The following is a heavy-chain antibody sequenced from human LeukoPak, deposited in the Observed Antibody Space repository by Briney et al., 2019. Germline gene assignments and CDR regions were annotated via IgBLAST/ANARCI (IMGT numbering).Heavy chain of an antibody. J-gene: IGHJ5*02. V-gene: IGHV4-4*07. CDR2: IYTSGST. D-gene: IGHD6-13*01. Sequence: PSETLSLTCTVSGGSISSYYWSWIRQPAGKGLEWIGRIYTSGSTNYNPSLKSRVTMSVDTSKNQFSLKLSSVTAADTAVYYCASGGGIAAAGTSWFDPWGQGTLVTVSS. CDR3: ASGGGIAAAGTSWFDP. CDR1: GGSISSYY.